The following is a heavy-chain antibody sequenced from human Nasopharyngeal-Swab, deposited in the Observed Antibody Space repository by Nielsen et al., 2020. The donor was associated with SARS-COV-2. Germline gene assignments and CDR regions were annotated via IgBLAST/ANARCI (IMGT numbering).Heavy chain of an antibody. Sequence: SETLSLTCAVYGGSFSGYYWSWIRQPPGKGLEWIGEINHSGSTNYNPSLKSRVTISVDTSKNQFSLKLSPVTAADTAVYYCARVKYYFDYWGQGTLVTVSS. J-gene: IGHJ4*02. V-gene: IGHV4-34*01. CDR1: GGSFSGYY. CDR3: ARVKYYFDY. CDR2: INHSGST.